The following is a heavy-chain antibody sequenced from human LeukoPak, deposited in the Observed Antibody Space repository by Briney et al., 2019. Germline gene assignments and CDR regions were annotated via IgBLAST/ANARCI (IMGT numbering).Heavy chain of an antibody. CDR1: GGSFSGYC. J-gene: IGHJ6*02. CDR2: INHSGST. Sequence: PSETLSLTCAVYGGSFSGYCWSWIRQPPGKGLEWIGEINHSGSTNYNPSLKSRVTISVDTSKNQFSLKLSSVTAADTAVYYCARGIAVAGGMGGYYYYGMDVWGQGTTVTVSS. D-gene: IGHD6-19*01. CDR3: ARGIAVAGGMGGYYYYGMDV. V-gene: IGHV4-34*01.